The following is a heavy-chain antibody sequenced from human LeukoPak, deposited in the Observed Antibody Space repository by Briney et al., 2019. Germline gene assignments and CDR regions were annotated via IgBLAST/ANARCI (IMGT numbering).Heavy chain of an antibody. CDR1: GFTFNTYW. V-gene: IGHV3-7*03. CDR3: ARSVTSTKAY. J-gene: IGHJ4*02. CDR2: IREDGSEK. Sequence: GVSVRLSCAASGFTFNTYWMTWVRQAPGKGLEWLTNIREDGSEKSHVVSVKGRFTISRDNAQKSLYLEMKRLRVEDTAVYYCARSVTSTKAYSRQATLATASS.